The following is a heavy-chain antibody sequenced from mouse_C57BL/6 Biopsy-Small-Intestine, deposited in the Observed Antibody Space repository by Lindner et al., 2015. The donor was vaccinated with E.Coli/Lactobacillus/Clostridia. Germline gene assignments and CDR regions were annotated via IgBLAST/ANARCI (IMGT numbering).Heavy chain of an antibody. Sequence: SVKVSCKASGYTFTSHDINWVRQASGQGLEWVGWMNSNSGNTGYAQKFQGRVTMTRDTSVSTAYMELSSLTFDDTAVYYCARGSGSWGRDWFDPWGQGTLVTVSS. D-gene: IGHD3-1*01. CDR3: ARGSGSWGRDWFDP. J-gene: IGHJ4*01. CDR1: GYTFTSHD. V-gene: IGHV1S55*01. CDR2: MNSNSGNT.